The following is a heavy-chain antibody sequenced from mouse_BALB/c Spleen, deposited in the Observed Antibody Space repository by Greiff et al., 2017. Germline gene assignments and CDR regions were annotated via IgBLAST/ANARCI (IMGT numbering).Heavy chain of an antibody. J-gene: IGHJ4*01. CDR3: APYYGNYGYYAMDY. CDR1: GYSITSGYY. V-gene: IGHV3-6*02. Sequence: DVKLQESGPGLVKPSQSLSLTCSVTGYSITSGYYWNWIRQFPGNKLEWMGYISYDGSNNYNPSLKNRISITRDTSKNQFFLKLNSVTTEDTATYYCAPYYGNYGYYAMDYWGQGTSVTVSS. D-gene: IGHD2-10*01. CDR2: ISYDGSN.